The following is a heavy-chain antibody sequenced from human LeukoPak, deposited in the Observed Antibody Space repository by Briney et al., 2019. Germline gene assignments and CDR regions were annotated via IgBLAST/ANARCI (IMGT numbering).Heavy chain of an antibody. Sequence: GGSLRLSCAASGFTFSSYAMSWVHQAPGKGLEWVSAISGSGGSTYYADSVKGRFTISRDNSKNTLYLQMNSLRAEDTAVYYCAKHLEMATITDAFDIWGQGTMVTVSS. D-gene: IGHD5-24*01. V-gene: IGHV3-23*01. CDR3: AKHLEMATITDAFDI. CDR2: ISGSGGST. CDR1: GFTFSSYA. J-gene: IGHJ3*02.